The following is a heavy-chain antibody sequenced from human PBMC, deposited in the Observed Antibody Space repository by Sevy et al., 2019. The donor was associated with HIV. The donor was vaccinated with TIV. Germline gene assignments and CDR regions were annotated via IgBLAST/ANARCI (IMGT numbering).Heavy chain of an antibody. CDR1: GFTFSSYG. CDR2: ISYDGSNK. Sequence: GGSLRLSCAASGFTFSSYGMHWVRQAPGKGLEWVAVISYDGSNKYYADSVKGRFTISRDISKNTLYLQMNSLRAEDTAVYYCAKVKIRQWLVGIDYWGQGTLVTVSS. V-gene: IGHV3-30*18. CDR3: AKVKIRQWLVGIDY. D-gene: IGHD6-19*01. J-gene: IGHJ4*02.